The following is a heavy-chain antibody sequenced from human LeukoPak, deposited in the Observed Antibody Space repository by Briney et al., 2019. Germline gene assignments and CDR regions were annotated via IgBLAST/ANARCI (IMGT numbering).Heavy chain of an antibody. CDR2: INHSGST. D-gene: IGHD3-10*01. CDR3: AREVLWFGELLGESRWFDP. J-gene: IGHJ5*02. Sequence: GSLRLSCAASGFTLSGYSMNWVRQATGKGLKWIGEINHSGSTNYNPSLKSRVTISVDTSKKQFSLKLNSVTAADTAVYYCAREVLWFGELLGESRWFDPWGQGTLVTVSS. CDR1: GFTLSGYS. V-gene: IGHV4-34*01.